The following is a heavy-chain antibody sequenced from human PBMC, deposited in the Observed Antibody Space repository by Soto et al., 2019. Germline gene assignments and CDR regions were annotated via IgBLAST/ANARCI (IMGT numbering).Heavy chain of an antibody. D-gene: IGHD5-18*01. CDR1: GFTFSTYA. Sequence: EVQLLESGGKLVQPGGSLTLSCAASGFTFSTYAMAWVRQAPGKGLEWVSGVTASGLNTDYADPVKGRFYISRDNSKKTVSLHMTSLRAEDTALYYCAKDRARRSSGYVFDPWGQATPVTVSS. CDR2: VTASGLNT. V-gene: IGHV3-23*01. CDR3: AKDRARRSSGYVFDP. J-gene: IGHJ4*02.